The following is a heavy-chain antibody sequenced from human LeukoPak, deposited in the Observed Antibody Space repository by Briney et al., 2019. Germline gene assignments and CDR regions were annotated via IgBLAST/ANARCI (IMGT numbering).Heavy chain of an antibody. CDR2: IWYDGSNK. V-gene: IGHV3-33*01. Sequence: ERSLRLSCAASGFTFSSYGMHWVRQAPGKGLEWVAVIWYDGSNKYYADSVKGRFTISRDNSKNTLYLQMNSLRAEDTAVYYCARSTHYYDSSGYLAYWGQGTLVTVSS. J-gene: IGHJ4*02. CDR1: GFTFSSYG. D-gene: IGHD3-22*01. CDR3: ARSTHYYDSSGYLAY.